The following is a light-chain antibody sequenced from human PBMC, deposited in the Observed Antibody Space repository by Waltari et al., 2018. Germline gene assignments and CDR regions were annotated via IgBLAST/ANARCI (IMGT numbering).Light chain of an antibody. Sequence: LMTQSPATLSVSPGERVTLSCTASQSIHDNLAWYQQKPGQAPRLLIYGASTRATAVPARFRGSGSGTEFTLTISSLQSEDFGVYYCQQYNRWPPLTFGGGTKVDIK. CDR3: QQYNRWPPLT. CDR2: GAS. CDR1: QSIHDN. J-gene: IGKJ4*01. V-gene: IGKV3-15*01.